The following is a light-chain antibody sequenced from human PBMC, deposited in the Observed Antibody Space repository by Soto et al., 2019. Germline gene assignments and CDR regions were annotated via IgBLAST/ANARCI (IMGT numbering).Light chain of an antibody. CDR3: QQYGSSPLT. J-gene: IGKJ1*01. Sequence: ETVLTQSPGTLSLSPGEGATLSCRASQSITSNYLAWYQQKPGQAPRLLIYGASSRATGIPDRFSGSGSGTDFTLTISRLEPEDFAVYYCQQYGSSPLTFGKGTKV. CDR2: GAS. V-gene: IGKV3-20*01. CDR1: QSITSNY.